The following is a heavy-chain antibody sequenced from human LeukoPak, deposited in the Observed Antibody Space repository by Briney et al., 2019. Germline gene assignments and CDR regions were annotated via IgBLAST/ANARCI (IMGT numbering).Heavy chain of an antibody. D-gene: IGHD3-10*01. V-gene: IGHV3-23*01. CDR1: GFTFSTFA. J-gene: IGHJ4*02. Sequence: GGSLRLSCEASGFTFSTFAMIWVRQPPGKGLEWVSAISGSGGSTYYADSVKGRFTISRDNSKNTLYLQMNSLRAEDTAVYYCAKFVGKHITMVSRGAFDYWGQGTLVTVSS. CDR3: AKFVGKHITMVSRGAFDY. CDR2: ISGSGGST.